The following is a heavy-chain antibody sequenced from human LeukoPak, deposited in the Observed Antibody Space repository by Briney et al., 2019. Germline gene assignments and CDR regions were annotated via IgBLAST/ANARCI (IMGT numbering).Heavy chain of an antibody. V-gene: IGHV4-59*12. D-gene: IGHD5-24*01. CDR3: AAYNPLYYGMDV. J-gene: IGHJ6*02. CDR2: IYYTGST. Sequence: SETLSLTCTVSGGSMNNYYWSWIRQPPGKGLECIGYIYYTGSTNYNPSLKSRVTMSVDTSKNHFSLKLSSVTAADTAVYYCAAYNPLYYGMDVWGQGTTVTVSS. CDR1: GGSMNNYY.